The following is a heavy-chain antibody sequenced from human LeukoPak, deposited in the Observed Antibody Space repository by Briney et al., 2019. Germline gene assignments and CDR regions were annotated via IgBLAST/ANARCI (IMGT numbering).Heavy chain of an antibody. CDR1: GFTFSSYA. Sequence: QPGGSLRLSCAASGFTFSSYAMHWVRQAPGKGLEWVAVISYDGSNKYYADSVKGRFTISRDSSKNALYLQMNSLRAEDTAVYYCAKVSGGGLNHDGMDVWGQGTTVTVSS. D-gene: IGHD1-14*01. CDR2: ISYDGSNK. J-gene: IGHJ6*02. V-gene: IGHV3-30-3*01. CDR3: AKVSGGGLNHDGMDV.